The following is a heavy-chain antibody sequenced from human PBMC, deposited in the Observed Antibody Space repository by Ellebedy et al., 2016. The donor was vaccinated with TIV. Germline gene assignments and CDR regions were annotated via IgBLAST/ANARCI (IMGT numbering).Heavy chain of an antibody. CDR1: GGSINNSNW. D-gene: IGHD1-26*01. Sequence: SETLSLTCAVSGGSINNSNWWIWVRQPPGKGLEWIGEIYHSGSTKYNPSLKSRVTISVDKSKNQFSLNLRSVTAADTAVYYCARCPEVGATDYWGQGTLVTVSS. CDR2: IYHSGST. CDR3: ARCPEVGATDY. J-gene: IGHJ4*02. V-gene: IGHV4-4*02.